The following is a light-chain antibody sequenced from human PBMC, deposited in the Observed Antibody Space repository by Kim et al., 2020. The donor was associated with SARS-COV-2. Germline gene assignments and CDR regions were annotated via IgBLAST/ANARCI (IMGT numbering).Light chain of an antibody. V-gene: IGLV1-44*01. CDR2: NND. J-gene: IGLJ2*01. CDR1: SSNIGGNT. Sequence: QSVLTQPPSASGTPGQRVTISCTGSSSNIGGNTVTWYRQLPGTAPKVLIYNNDERPSGVPARFSGSKSGTSVSLAISGLQSEDEADYHCAAWDDSLKGVVFGGGTKLTVL. CDR3: AAWDDSLKGVV.